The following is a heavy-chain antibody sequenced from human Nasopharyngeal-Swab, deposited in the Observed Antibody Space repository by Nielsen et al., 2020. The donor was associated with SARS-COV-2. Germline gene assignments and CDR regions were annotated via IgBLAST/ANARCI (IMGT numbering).Heavy chain of an antibody. Sequence: GGSLQISCAASGFTFSSYDMHWVRQATGKGLEWVSAIGTAGDTYYPGSVKGRFTISRENAKNSLYLQMNSLRAGDTAVYYCARSRTAMTSPYYYYGMDVWGQGTTVTVSS. CDR3: ARSRTAMTSPYYYYGMDV. CDR2: IGTAGDT. D-gene: IGHD5-18*01. J-gene: IGHJ6*02. CDR1: GFTFSSYD. V-gene: IGHV3-13*01.